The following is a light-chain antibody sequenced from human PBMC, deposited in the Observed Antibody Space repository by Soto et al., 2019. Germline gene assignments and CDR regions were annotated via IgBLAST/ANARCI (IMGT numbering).Light chain of an antibody. CDR1: QSVSSY. CDR2: DAS. V-gene: IGKV3-11*01. CDR3: QQRSNWPL. Sequence: EIVLTQSPATLSLSPGEKATISCRASQSVSSYLAWYQQKPGQAPRLLIYDASNRATGIPARFSGSGPGTDFTLTISSLEPEDFAVYYCQQRSNWPLFGGGTKVDIK. J-gene: IGKJ4*01.